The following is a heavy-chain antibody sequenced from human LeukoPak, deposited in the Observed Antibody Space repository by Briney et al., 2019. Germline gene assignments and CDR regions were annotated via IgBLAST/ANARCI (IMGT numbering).Heavy chain of an antibody. CDR1: GFTFSSYG. Sequence: GGSLRLSCAASGFTFSSYGMHWVRQAPGQGLEWVSSISSDSNDIYYADSVKGRFTISRDNAKNSLYLQMNSLRAEDTAVYYCARRLVGTPDYFDYWGQGTLVTVSS. V-gene: IGHV3-21*01. D-gene: IGHD4-23*01. CDR3: ARRLVGTPDYFDY. J-gene: IGHJ4*02. CDR2: ISSDSNDI.